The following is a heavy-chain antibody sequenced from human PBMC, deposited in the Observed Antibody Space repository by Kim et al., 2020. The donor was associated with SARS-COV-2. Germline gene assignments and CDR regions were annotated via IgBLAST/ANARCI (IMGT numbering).Heavy chain of an antibody. D-gene: IGHD6-19*01. CDR3: ARGGSRPIAVVEFVC. V-gene: IGHV4-30-2*04. J-gene: IGHJ4*02. Sequence: PSLKSRVTISVDTSKNQFSLKLSSVTAADTAVYYCARGGSRPIAVVEFVCWGQGTLVTVSS.